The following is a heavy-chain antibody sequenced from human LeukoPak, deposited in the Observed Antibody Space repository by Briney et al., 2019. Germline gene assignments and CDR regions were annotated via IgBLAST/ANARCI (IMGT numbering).Heavy chain of an antibody. J-gene: IGHJ4*02. CDR1: GYTFTSYG. D-gene: IGHD6-13*01. CDR3: ASQRKAGPFDY. CDR2: ISAYNGNT. V-gene: IGHV1-18*01. Sequence: ASVTVSCKASGYTFTSYGISWVRQAPGQGLEWMGWISAYNGNTNYAQKLQGRVTMTTDTSTSTAYMELRSLRSDDTAVYYCASQRKAGPFDYWGQGTLVTVSS.